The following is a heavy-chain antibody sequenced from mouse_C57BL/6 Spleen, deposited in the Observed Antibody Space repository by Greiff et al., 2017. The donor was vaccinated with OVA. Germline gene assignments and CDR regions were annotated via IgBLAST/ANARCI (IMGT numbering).Heavy chain of an antibody. V-gene: IGHV3-6*01. D-gene: IGHD4-1*01. J-gene: IGHJ1*03. CDR3: ASLTGWYFDV. CDR2: ISYDGSN. CDR1: GYSITSGYY. Sequence: EVKLMESGPGLVKPSQSLSLTCSVTGYSITSGYYWNWIRQFPGNKLEWMGYISYDGSNNYNPSLKNRISITRDTSKNQFFLKLNSVTTEDTATYYCASLTGWYFDVWGTGTTVTVSS.